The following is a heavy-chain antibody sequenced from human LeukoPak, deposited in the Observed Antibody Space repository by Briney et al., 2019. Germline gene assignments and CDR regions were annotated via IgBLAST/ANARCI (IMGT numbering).Heavy chain of an antibody. CDR1: GLTFNKYW. Sequence: PGGSLRLSCEASGLTFNKYWMTWVLQAPGKGLEWVANIKQDGSEKNYVDSVKGRFTISRDNAKNSLSLRMNSLSAEDTAVYYCATGYSSGWYFYFQHWGQGSLVSVSS. CDR3: ATGYSSGWYFYFQH. J-gene: IGHJ1*01. V-gene: IGHV3-7*01. CDR2: IKQDGSEK. D-gene: IGHD2-15*01.